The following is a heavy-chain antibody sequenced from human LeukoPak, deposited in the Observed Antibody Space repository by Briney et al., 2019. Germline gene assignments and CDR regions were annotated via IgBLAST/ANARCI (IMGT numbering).Heavy chain of an antibody. CDR3: ARGRIVSASYAY. Sequence: PSETLSLTCAVYGGSFSGYDWTWLRQPPGKGLEWIGEINHSGSTNYNPSLNSRVTISVDTSKNQFSLKLSSVTAADTAVYYCARGRIVSASYAYWGQGTLVTVSS. CDR1: GGSFSGYD. V-gene: IGHV4-34*01. D-gene: IGHD2/OR15-2a*01. CDR2: INHSGST. J-gene: IGHJ4*02.